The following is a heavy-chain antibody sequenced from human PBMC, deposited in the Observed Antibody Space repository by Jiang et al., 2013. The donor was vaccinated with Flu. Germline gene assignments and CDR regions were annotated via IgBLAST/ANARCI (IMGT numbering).Heavy chain of an antibody. V-gene: IGHV4-34*01. CDR1: GGSFSGYY. CDR2: INHSGST. Sequence: SLTCAVYGGSFSGYYWSWIRQPPGKGLEWIGEINHSGSTNYNPSLKSRVTISVDTSKDQFSLKLSSVTAADTAVYYCAVLHSGYPYYYYGMDVWGKGTTVTVSS. J-gene: IGHJ6*04. D-gene: IGHD5-12*01. CDR3: AVLHSGYPYYYYGMDV.